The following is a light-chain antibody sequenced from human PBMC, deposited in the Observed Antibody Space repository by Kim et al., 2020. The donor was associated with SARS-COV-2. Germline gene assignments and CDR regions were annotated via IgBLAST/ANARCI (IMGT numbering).Light chain of an antibody. CDR2: EVT. J-gene: IGLJ1*01. V-gene: IGLV2-8*01. Sequence: QSALTQPPSASGSPGQSVAISCSGTSSDFGSYNYVSWYQQHPGKAPKLMIYEVTKRPSGVPDRFSGSRSGNTASLTVSGLQAEDEADYYCASHGGYNYVFGTGTKVTVL. CDR3: ASHGGYNYV. CDR1: SSDFGSYNY.